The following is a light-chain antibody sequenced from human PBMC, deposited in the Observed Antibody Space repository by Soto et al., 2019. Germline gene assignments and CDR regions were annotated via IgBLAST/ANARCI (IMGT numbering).Light chain of an antibody. CDR1: QSVSSSY. V-gene: IGKV3-20*01. Sequence: ELVLAQSPGPLSLSPGERATLSCRASQSVSSSYLAWYKQKPGQAPRLLIYGASSRATGIPDRFSGSGSGTDFTLTISRLEPEDCAVYYCQQYGSSPWTFGQGTKVDIK. CDR3: QQYGSSPWT. CDR2: GAS. J-gene: IGKJ1*01.